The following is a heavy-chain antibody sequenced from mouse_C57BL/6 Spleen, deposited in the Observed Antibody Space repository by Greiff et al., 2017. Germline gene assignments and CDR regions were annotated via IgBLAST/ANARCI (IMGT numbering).Heavy chain of an antibody. CDR3: ARTTVVAHYFDY. D-gene: IGHD1-1*01. Sequence: VQLQQSGAELVRPGTSVKVSCKASGYAFTNYWIEWVKQRPGQGLEWIGVINPGSGGTNYNEKFKGKATLTVDKSSSTAYLQRSSLTSEDSAVFFCARTTVVAHYFDYWGPGTTLTVSS. J-gene: IGHJ2*01. CDR1: GYAFTNYW. CDR2: INPGSGGT. V-gene: IGHV1-54*01.